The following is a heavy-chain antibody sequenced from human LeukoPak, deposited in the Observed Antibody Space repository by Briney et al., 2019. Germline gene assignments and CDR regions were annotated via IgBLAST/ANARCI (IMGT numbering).Heavy chain of an antibody. CDR2: FDPEDGET. J-gene: IGHJ4*02. V-gene: IGHV1-24*01. Sequence: ASVKVSCKVSGYTLTELSMHWVRQAPGKGLEWMGGFDPEDGETIYAQKFQGRVTMTGDTSTDTAYMELSSLRSEDTAVYYCATASDYYGSGSYSNWGQGTLVTVSS. CDR1: GYTLTELS. D-gene: IGHD3-10*01. CDR3: ATASDYYGSGSYSN.